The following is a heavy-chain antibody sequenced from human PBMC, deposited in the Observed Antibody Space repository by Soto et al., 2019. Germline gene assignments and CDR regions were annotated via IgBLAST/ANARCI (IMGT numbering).Heavy chain of an antibody. Sequence: GGSLRLSCAASGFTFSSYAMSWVRQAPGKGLEWVSAISGSGGSTYYADSVKGRFTISRDNSKNTLYLQMNSLRAEDTAVYYCAKGYYDILTGYYSEPPFDYWGQGTLVTVSS. J-gene: IGHJ4*02. CDR3: AKGYYDILTGYYSEPPFDY. D-gene: IGHD3-9*01. CDR1: GFTFSSYA. CDR2: ISGSGGST. V-gene: IGHV3-23*01.